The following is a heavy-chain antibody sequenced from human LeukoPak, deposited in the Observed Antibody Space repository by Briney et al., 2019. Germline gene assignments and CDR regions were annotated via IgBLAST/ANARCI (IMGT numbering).Heavy chain of an antibody. J-gene: IGHJ4*01. CDR1: GFTFDFYA. V-gene: IGHV3-30*03. D-gene: IGHD3-10*01. CDR3: ARSELYYGSESYYHLDY. Sequence: GGSLRLSCTTSGFTFDFYAMHWVRQAPGKGLAWVAVMSSDGRYRYYADSAKGRFTISRDNSKRTLYLEMSSLRPEDTALYYCARSELYYGSESYYHLDYWGHGTLVTVSS. CDR2: MSSDGRYR.